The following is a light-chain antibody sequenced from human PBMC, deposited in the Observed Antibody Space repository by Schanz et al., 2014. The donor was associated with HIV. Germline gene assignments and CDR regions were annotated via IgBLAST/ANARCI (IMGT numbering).Light chain of an antibody. J-gene: IGLJ2*01. CDR1: SSDVGTYNY. V-gene: IGLV2-8*01. CDR2: EVT. CDR3: SSYTSSSTLV. Sequence: QSALTQPPSASGSPGQSVTISCTGTSSDVGTYNYVSWYRQDPGKAPKLMIYEVTKRPSGVPDRFSGSKSGNTASLTISGLQAEDEADYYCSSYTSSSTLVFGGGTKLTV.